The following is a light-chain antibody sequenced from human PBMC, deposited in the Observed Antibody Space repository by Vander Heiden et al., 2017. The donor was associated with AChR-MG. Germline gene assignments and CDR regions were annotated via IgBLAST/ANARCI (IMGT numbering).Light chain of an antibody. J-gene: IGKJ4*01. CDR1: HNIGHC. CDR2: AAT. CDR3: QQNYKTPFT. V-gene: IGKV1-39*01. Sequence: DIQMTQSPSSLSASVGARVTIPSRASHNIGHCLNRYLQQPGNAPKLMIDAATNVQSGVPSRFSGSGAGTDCTITISRLQPEDFATYYWQQNYKTPFTFGGGTKVEIK.